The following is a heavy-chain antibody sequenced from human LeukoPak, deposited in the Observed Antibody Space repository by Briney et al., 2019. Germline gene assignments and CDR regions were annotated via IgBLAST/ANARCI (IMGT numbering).Heavy chain of an antibody. J-gene: IGHJ6*02. CDR1: GFTVSSYA. Sequence: PGGSLRLSCAASGFTVSSYAMTWVRQAPGKGLEWVSAISGSGGGTYYADSVKGRFTISRDNSKNTLFLQMNSLRAEDTAVYYCAKAVTYTRGYYYYGMDVWAKGPRSPSP. CDR3: AKAVTYTRGYYYYGMDV. D-gene: IGHD2-2*02. V-gene: IGHV3-23*01. CDR2: ISGSGGGT.